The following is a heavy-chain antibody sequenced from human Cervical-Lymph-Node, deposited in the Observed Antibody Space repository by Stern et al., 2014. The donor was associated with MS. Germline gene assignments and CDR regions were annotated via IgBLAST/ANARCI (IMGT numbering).Heavy chain of an antibody. CDR1: GGSVSSGSYY. J-gene: IGHJ4*02. CDR3: ARAYSSGWCFDY. Sequence: QVQLQESGPGLVKPSETLSLTCTVSGGSVSSGSYYWSWIRPPPAQGLEWIGYIYYSGSTNYNPSLKIRVTISVDTSKNQFSLKLSSVTAADTAVYYCARAYSSGWCFDYWGQGTLVTVSS. D-gene: IGHD6-19*01. CDR2: IYYSGST. V-gene: IGHV4-61*01.